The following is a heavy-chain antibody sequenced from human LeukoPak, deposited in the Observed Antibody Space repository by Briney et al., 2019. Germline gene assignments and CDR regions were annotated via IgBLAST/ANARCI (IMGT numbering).Heavy chain of an antibody. Sequence: GGSLRLSCAASGFTFSSYAMHWVRQAPGKGLEWVAFIRYDGSNKYYADSVKGRFTISRDNSKNTLYLQMNSLRAEDTAVYYCAKDLLGYCSSTSCFSPDVDTAMPDYWGQGTLVTVSS. CDR3: AKDLLGYCSSTSCFSPDVDTAMPDY. V-gene: IGHV3-30*02. D-gene: IGHD2-2*01. J-gene: IGHJ4*02. CDR2: IRYDGSNK. CDR1: GFTFSSYA.